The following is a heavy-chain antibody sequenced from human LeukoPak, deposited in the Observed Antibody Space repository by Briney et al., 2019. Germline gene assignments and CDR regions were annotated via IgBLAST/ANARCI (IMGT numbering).Heavy chain of an antibody. Sequence: GGSLRLSCAASGFTFDDYAMHWVRQAPGKGLEWVSLISGDGGSTYYADSVKGRFTISRDSSKNSLYLRMNSLRTEDTALYYCAKDFGYYDSSGYYSSWGQGTLVTVSS. J-gene: IGHJ5*02. CDR3: AKDFGYYDSSGYYSS. CDR1: GFTFDDYA. V-gene: IGHV3-43*02. CDR2: ISGDGGST. D-gene: IGHD3-22*01.